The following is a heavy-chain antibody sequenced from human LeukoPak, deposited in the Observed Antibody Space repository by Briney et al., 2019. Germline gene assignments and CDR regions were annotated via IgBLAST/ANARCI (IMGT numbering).Heavy chain of an antibody. J-gene: IGHJ6*03. CDR1: GNSISSGDNY. CDR2: IYTSGST. CDR3: ARHPGYYYYYMDV. V-gene: IGHV4-61*02. Sequence: SQTLSLTCTVSGNSISSGDNYWSWIRQPAGKGLEWIGRIYTSGSTNYNPSLKSRVTISGDTSKNQFSLKLSSVTAADTAVYYCARHPGYYYYYMDVWGKGTTVTISS.